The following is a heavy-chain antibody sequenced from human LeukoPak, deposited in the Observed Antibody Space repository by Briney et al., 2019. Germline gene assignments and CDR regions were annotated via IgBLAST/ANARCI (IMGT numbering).Heavy chain of an antibody. D-gene: IGHD1-26*01. V-gene: IGHV1-69*04. J-gene: IGHJ3*02. Sequence: SVKVSCKASGGTFSSYAISWVRQAPGQVLEWMGRIIPIFGIANYAQKFQGRVTITADKSTSTAYMELSSLRSEDTAVYYCARFSGSASIGAFDIWGQGTMVTVSS. CDR2: IIPIFGIA. CDR3: ARFSGSASIGAFDI. CDR1: GGTFSSYA.